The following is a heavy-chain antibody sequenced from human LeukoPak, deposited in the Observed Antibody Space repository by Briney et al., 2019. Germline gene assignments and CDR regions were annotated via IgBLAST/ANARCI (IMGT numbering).Heavy chain of an antibody. V-gene: IGHV4-39*01. Sequence: SETLSLTCTVSGGSISSSSYYWGWIRQPPGKGLEWMGSIYYSGSTYYNPSLKSRVTISVDTSKNQFSLKLSSVTAADTALYYCATPCPVLELLNFDSWGQGTLVTVSS. CDR3: ATPCPVLELLNFDS. CDR1: GGSISSSSYY. J-gene: IGHJ4*02. D-gene: IGHD3-3*01. CDR2: IYYSGST.